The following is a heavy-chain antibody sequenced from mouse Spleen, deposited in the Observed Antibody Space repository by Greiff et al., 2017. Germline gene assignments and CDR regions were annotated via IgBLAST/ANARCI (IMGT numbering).Heavy chain of an antibody. Sequence: EVKLMESGGGLVKPGGSLKLSCAASGFTFSSYTMSWVRQTPEKRLEWVATISSGGSYTYYPDSVKGRFTISRDNAKNTLYLQMSSLKSEDTAMYYCARLGYYYGSSYWYFDVWGAGTTVTVSS. D-gene: IGHD1-1*01. CDR1: GFTFSSYT. V-gene: IGHV5-6-4*01. J-gene: IGHJ1*01. CDR3: ARLGYYYGSSYWYFDV. CDR2: ISSGGSYT.